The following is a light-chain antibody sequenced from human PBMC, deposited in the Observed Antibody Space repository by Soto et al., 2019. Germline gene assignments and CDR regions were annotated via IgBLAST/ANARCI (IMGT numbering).Light chain of an antibody. CDR2: GVS. CDR1: ENIGSK. J-gene: IGKJ1*01. CDR3: QQYDTFPRT. V-gene: IGKV3-15*01. Sequence: ERAMTQSPATLSVSPGEGATLSCRASENIGSKLAWYQHKPGQAPKSLIYGVSSWDSGIPDRFSGSGSGTDFTLTISSLQPDDFATFYCQQYDTFPRTFGQGTKVDI.